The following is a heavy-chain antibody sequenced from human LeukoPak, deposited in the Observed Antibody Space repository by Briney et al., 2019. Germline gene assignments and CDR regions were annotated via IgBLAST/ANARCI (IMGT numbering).Heavy chain of an antibody. CDR3: AAAYYDSSGYYRGSDY. CDR2: IVVGSGNT. CDR1: GFTFTSSA. V-gene: IGHV1-58*02. D-gene: IGHD3-22*01. Sequence: GTSVKVSCKASGFTFTSSAMQWVRQARGQRLEWIGWIVVGSGNTNYAQKFQERVTITRDMSTSTAYMELSSLRSEDTAVYYCAAAYYDSSGYYRGSDYWGQGTLVTVSS. J-gene: IGHJ4*02.